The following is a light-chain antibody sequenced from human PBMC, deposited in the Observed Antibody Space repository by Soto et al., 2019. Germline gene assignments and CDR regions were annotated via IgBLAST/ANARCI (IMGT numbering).Light chain of an antibody. CDR1: QSVSSSY. J-gene: IGKJ1*01. CDR2: GAS. Sequence: EIVLTQSPGTLSLSPGERATLSCRASQSVSSSYLAWYQQKPGQAPRLLIYGASSRATGIPDRFSGSGSGTDFTLTISRLEPEDFAVYDCQQNGSSPTFGQGTKVDIK. CDR3: QQNGSSPT. V-gene: IGKV3-20*01.